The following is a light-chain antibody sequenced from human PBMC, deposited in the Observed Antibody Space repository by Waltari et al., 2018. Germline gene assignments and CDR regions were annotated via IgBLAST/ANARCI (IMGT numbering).Light chain of an antibody. J-gene: IGKJ2*01. CDR3: QQYYFTPYT. V-gene: IGKV1-NL1*01. Sequence: DIQMTQSPTSQSASVGDRVTSTCRASQYISDSLAWYQQKPGKAPKLLLSAASRLKSGAPPRFSGSASGTVYTLTISSLQPDDFATYYCQQYYFTPYTFGQGTKLEIK. CDR2: AAS. CDR1: QYISDS.